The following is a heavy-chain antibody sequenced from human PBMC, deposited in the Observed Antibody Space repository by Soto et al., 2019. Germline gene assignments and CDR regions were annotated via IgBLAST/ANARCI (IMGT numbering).Heavy chain of an antibody. CDR3: ARVGGD. D-gene: IGHD1-26*01. CDR1: GGYISNYY. Sequence: SETLSLTCSVSGGYISNYYWAWIRQPPGKGLEWIGYIYYGGSTYDNPSLKGRVAISVDKSKNQFSLKLSSMTAADTAFYYCARVGGDWGQGTLVTVSS. J-gene: IGHJ4*02. CDR2: IYYGGST. V-gene: IGHV4-59*01.